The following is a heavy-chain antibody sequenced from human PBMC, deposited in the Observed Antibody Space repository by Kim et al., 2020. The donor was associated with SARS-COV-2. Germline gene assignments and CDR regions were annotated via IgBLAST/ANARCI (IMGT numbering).Heavy chain of an antibody. D-gene: IGHD5-12*01. J-gene: IGHJ4*02. Sequence: SHPSIKSRVTISVHTSKNQFSLTLSSVPAADTAVYYCASQRSRDGYIGYWGQGTLVTVSS. CDR3: ASQRSRDGYIGY. V-gene: IGHV4-59*08.